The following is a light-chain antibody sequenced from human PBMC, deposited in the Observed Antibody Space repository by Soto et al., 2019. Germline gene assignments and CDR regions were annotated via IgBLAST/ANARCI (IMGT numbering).Light chain of an antibody. CDR1: SSDVGGYNY. CDR3: SSYTGSITLE. Sequence: QSVLTQPASVSGSPGQSITISCTGTSSDVGGYNYVSWYQQHPGKAPKLMIYDVSNRPSGVSNRFSGSKSGNTASLTISGLQAEDEADYYCSSYTGSITLEFGGGTQLTVL. V-gene: IGLV2-14*01. CDR2: DVS. J-gene: IGLJ2*01.